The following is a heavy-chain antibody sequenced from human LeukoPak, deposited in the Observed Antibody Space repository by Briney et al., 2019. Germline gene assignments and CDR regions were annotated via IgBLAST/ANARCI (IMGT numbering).Heavy chain of an antibody. CDR3: ARDFGEMPNY. D-gene: IGHD5-24*01. CDR1: GYTFTRYY. CDR2: IDPSGGST. J-gene: IGHJ4*02. Sequence: ASVKVSCKASGYTFTRYYMHWVRQAPGKGLEWMGIIDPSGGSTSYAQKFQGGVTMTRDATTSTVYLELNSLRSEDTAVYYCARDFGEMPNYWGQGTLVTVSS. V-gene: IGHV1-46*01.